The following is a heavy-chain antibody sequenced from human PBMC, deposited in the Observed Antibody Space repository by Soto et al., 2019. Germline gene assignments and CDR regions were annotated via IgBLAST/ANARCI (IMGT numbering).Heavy chain of an antibody. D-gene: IGHD2-15*01. V-gene: IGHV3-23*01. Sequence: EVQLLESGGGLVQPEGSLILSCAASGFTFSTYAMSWVRQAPGKGLEWVSAISGSGSSTYYADSVKGRFTISRDNSKNTLYLQMNSLRAEDTAVYYCTKGGGSCCFDCWGQGTLVTVSS. CDR1: GFTFSTYA. CDR2: ISGSGSST. J-gene: IGHJ4*02. CDR3: TKGGGSCCFDC.